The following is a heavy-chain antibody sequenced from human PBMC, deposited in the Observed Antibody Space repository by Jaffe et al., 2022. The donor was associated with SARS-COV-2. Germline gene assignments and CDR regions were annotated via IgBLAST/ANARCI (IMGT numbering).Heavy chain of an antibody. J-gene: IGHJ6*02. CDR3: AKETQQWGLYYAMDV. CDR2: ISYDGTNK. Sequence: QVQLEESGGGVVQPGRSLRLSCAASGFTFSNYAIYWVRQAPGKGLEWVAVISYDGTNKYYGDSVKGRFTISRDNSKNTLNLQVNSLRAEDTAVYHCAKETQQWGLYYAMDVWGQGTTVTVSS. CDR1: GFTFSNYA. V-gene: IGHV3-30*18. D-gene: IGHD6-19*01.